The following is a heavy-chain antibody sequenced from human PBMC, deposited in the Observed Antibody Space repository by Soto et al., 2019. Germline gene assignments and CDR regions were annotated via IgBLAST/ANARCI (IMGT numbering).Heavy chain of an antibody. CDR3: ATALGENTASHFDY. CDR2: IIPLFGTA. V-gene: IGHV1-69*01. D-gene: IGHD3-16*01. J-gene: IGHJ4*02. CDR1: GVTFSSET. Sequence: QVQLVQSGAEVKKPGSSVKVSCKASGVTFSSETISWVRQAPGQGLEWVGVIIPLFGTANYAQKFQCRVTITADESTSTLYIELSSLISDDTAVYYCATALGENTASHFDYWGQGTLVTVSA.